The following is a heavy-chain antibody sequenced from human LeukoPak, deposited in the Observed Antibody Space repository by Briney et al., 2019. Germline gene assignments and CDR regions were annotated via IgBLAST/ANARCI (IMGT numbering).Heavy chain of an antibody. J-gene: IGHJ4*02. CDR1: GFTFSSYA. CDR2: ISGSGGST. Sequence: GGSLRLSCAASGFTFSSYAMSWVRQAPGKGLEWVSAISGSGGSTYYADSVKGRFTISRDNSKNTPYLQMNSLRAEDTAVYYCAESVEQWRVTYYFDYWGQGTLVTVSS. D-gene: IGHD6-19*01. CDR3: AESVEQWRVTYYFDY. V-gene: IGHV3-23*01.